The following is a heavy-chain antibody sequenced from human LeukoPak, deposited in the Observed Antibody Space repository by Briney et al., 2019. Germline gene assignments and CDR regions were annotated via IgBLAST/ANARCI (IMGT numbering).Heavy chain of an antibody. Sequence: SETLSLTCTVSGASIITTNYYWGWIRQPPGKGLEWIGSISYSGNAYYNPSLRSRLSISMAASKNQFSLKVRSVTAADTAVYYCARNLGQTWGTVTTDLWYFDHWGQGTLVPVSS. V-gene: IGHV4-39*01. J-gene: IGHJ4*02. CDR3: ARNLGQTWGTVTTDLWYFDH. CDR2: ISYSGNA. D-gene: IGHD4-11*01. CDR1: GASIITTNYY.